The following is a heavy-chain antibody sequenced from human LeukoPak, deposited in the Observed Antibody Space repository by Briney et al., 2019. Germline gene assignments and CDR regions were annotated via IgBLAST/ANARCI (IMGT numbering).Heavy chain of an antibody. CDR1: GFTVSSNY. D-gene: IGHD2-15*01. Sequence: PGGSLRLSCAASGFTVSSNYMSWVRQAPGKGLEWVSVIYSGGSTYYADSVKGRFTISRDNSKNTLYLQMNSLRAVDTAVYYCARDRLRYCSGGSCFNSLDYWGQGTLVTVSS. CDR2: IYSGGST. V-gene: IGHV3-53*01. J-gene: IGHJ4*02. CDR3: ARDRLRYCSGGSCFNSLDY.